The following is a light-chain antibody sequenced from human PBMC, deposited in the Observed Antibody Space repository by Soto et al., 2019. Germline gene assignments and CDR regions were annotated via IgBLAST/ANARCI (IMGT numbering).Light chain of an antibody. CDR1: QSFSSSY. CDR2: GAS. CDR3: QEYGSSRT. J-gene: IGKJ1*01. Sequence: EIVLTQSPGTLSLSPGERATLSCRASQSFSSSYLAWYQQKPGQAPRLLIYGASSRATGIPDRFSGSGSGTDFTLTIRRLEPEDFAVYYCQEYGSSRTFCKGTKVEIK. V-gene: IGKV3-20*01.